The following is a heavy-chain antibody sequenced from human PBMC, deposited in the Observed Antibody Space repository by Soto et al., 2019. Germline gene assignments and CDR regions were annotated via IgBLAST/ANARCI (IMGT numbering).Heavy chain of an antibody. D-gene: IGHD3-10*01. CDR2: IYYSGST. Sequence: KTSETLSLTCTVSGGSISSGDYYWSWIRQPPGKGLEWIGYIYYSGSTYYNPSLKSRVTISVDTSKNQFSLKLSSVTAADTAVYYCARGAGSTGQHDYWGQGTLVTVSS. CDR3: ARGAGSTGQHDY. V-gene: IGHV4-30-4*01. CDR1: GGSISSGDYY. J-gene: IGHJ4*02.